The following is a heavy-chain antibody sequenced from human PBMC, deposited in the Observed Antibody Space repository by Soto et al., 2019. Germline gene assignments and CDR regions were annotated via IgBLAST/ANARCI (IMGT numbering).Heavy chain of an antibody. CDR2: IYYSGST. CDR1: GGPISSGGYY. Sequence: PSETLSLTCTVSGGPISSGGYYWSWIRQHPGKGLEWIGYIYYSGSTYYNPSLKSRVTISVDTSKNQFSLKLSSVTAADTAVYYCASIFSDRYYYDSSGNRDYYHGMDAWGQGTTVTVSS. D-gene: IGHD3-22*01. CDR3: ASIFSDRYYYDSSGNRDYYHGMDA. V-gene: IGHV4-31*03. J-gene: IGHJ6*02.